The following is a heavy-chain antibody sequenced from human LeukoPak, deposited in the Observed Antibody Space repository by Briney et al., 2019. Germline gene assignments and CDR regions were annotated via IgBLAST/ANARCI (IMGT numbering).Heavy chain of an antibody. Sequence: SETLSLTCTVSGGSISSSSYYWGWIRQPPGKGLEWIGSIYYSGSTYYNPSLKSRVTISVDTSKNQFSLKLSSVTAADTAVYYCARHIHASGWPRYYYYMDVWGKGTTVTVSS. D-gene: IGHD5-12*01. CDR2: IYYSGST. V-gene: IGHV4-39*07. CDR1: GGSISSSSYY. J-gene: IGHJ6*03. CDR3: ARHIHASGWPRYYYYMDV.